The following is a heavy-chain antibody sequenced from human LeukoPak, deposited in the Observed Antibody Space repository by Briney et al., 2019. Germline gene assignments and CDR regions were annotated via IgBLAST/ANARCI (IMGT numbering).Heavy chain of an antibody. V-gene: IGHV4-34*01. D-gene: IGHD1-14*01. Sequence: PSETLSLTCAVYGGSFSGYYWSWIRQPPGKGLEWIGEINHSGSTNYNPSLKSRVTISVDTSKNQFSLKLSSVTAADTAVYFCARVGNNVYDYWGQGTLVTVSS. CDR1: GGSFSGYY. J-gene: IGHJ4*02. CDR3: ARVGNNVYDY. CDR2: INHSGST.